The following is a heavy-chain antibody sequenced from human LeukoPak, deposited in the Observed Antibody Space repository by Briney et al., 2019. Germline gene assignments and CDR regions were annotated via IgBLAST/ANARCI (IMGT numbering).Heavy chain of an antibody. CDR3: AKDLGRYRNNYFDY. CDR2: ISGSGGGT. CDR1: GFTFNSYA. D-gene: IGHD1-26*01. V-gene: IGHV3-23*01. Sequence: GGSLRLSCAASGFTFNSYAMSCVRQAPEKGLEWVATISGSGGGTYYADSVKGRFTISRDDSKNTLYLQMNSLRAEDTAVYYCAKDLGRYRNNYFDYWGQGTLVTVSS. J-gene: IGHJ4*02.